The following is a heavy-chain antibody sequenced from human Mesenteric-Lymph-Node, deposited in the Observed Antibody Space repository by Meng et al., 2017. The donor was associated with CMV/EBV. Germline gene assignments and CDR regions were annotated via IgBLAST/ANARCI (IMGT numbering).Heavy chain of an antibody. CDR2: SESGGRT. Sequence: GESLKISCAASKFTFNNCGVTWVRQTPGKGLSESGGRTYFADSVKGRFSVSRDSSKNTVYLQMSSLRLEDTAVYYCAKEIYSDYGTTAYGMDVRGQGTSVTVSS. D-gene: IGHD4-11*01. CDR3: AKEIYSDYGTTAYGMDV. J-gene: IGHJ6*01. CDR1: KFTFNNCG. V-gene: IGHV3-23*01.